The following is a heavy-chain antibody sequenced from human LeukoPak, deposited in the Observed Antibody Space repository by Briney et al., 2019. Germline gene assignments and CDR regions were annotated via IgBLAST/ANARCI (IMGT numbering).Heavy chain of an antibody. CDR1: GFTFSSYA. V-gene: IGHV3-30-3*01. Sequence: GGSLRLSCAASGFTFSSYAMHWVRQAPGKGLEWVAVISYDGSNKYYADSVKGRFTISRDNSKNTLYLQMNSLRAEDTAVYYCAREAGDHYYYYMDVWGKGTTVTVSS. CDR2: ISYDGSNK. D-gene: IGHD7-27*01. CDR3: AREAGDHYYYYMDV. J-gene: IGHJ6*03.